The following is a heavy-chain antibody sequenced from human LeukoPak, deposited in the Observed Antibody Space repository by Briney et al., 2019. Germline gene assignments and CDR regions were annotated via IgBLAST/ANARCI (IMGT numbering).Heavy chain of an antibody. D-gene: IGHD2-15*01. J-gene: IGHJ4*02. CDR2: INHSGST. CDR1: GGSFSGYY. Sequence: SETLSLTCAVYGGSFSGYYWSWIRQPPGKGLEWIGEINHSGSTNYNTSLKSRVTISVDTSKNQFSLKLSSVTAADTAVYYCARDEVAGIGYFDYWGQGTLVTVSS. V-gene: IGHV4-34*01. CDR3: ARDEVAGIGYFDY.